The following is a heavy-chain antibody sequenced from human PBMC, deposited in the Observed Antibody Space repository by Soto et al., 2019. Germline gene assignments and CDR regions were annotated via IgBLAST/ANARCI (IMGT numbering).Heavy chain of an antibody. CDR3: GQGYYYYYLDV. CDR1: GGSISSYY. CDR2: IYYSGST. Sequence: PSETLSLTCTVSGGSISSYYWSWIRQPPGKGLEWIGYIYYSGSTNYNPSLKSRVTISVDTSKNQFSLKLSSVTAADTAVYYCGQGYYYYYLDVWGKGTTVTVSS. V-gene: IGHV4-59*01. J-gene: IGHJ6*03.